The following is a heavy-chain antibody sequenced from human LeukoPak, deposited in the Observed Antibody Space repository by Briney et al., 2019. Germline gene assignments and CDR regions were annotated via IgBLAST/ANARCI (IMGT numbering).Heavy chain of an antibody. Sequence: ASVKVSCKASGYTFSGYYMHWVRQAPGQGLEWMGWINPNSGGTYYAQKFQGRVTMTRDTSISTAYMELSRLRSDDTAVFYCARVAHNYDLLTGYYPYIDYFDFWGQGTLVTVSS. CDR2: INPNSGGT. CDR3: ARVAHNYDLLTGYYPYIDYFDF. J-gene: IGHJ4*02. V-gene: IGHV1-2*02. CDR1: GYTFSGYY. D-gene: IGHD3-9*01.